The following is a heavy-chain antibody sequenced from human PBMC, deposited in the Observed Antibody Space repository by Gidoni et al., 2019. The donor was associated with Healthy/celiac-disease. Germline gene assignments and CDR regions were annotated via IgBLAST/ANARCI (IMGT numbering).Heavy chain of an antibody. CDR2: IKQDGSEK. CDR1: GFTFRRYW. CDR3: ARGNPPTVRGVGMDV. V-gene: IGHV3-7*01. J-gene: IGHJ6*02. D-gene: IGHD4-4*01. Sequence: EVQLVESGGGLVQPGGSLRLSCAASGFTFRRYWMSWVRQAPGKGLEWVANIKQDGSEKYYVDSVKGRFTISSDNAKNSLYLQMNSLRAEDTAVYYCARGNPPTVRGVGMDVWGQGTTVTVSS.